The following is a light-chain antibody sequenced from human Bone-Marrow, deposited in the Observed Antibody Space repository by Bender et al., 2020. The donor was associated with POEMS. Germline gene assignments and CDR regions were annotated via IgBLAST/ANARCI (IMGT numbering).Light chain of an antibody. V-gene: IGLV4-69*01. CDR1: SGHSEYA. Sequence: LVLTQSPSASASPGASVRLTCSLSSGHSEYAIAWHQQQPERGPRFLMKLNSDGSRIRGAGLPDRFSGSSSGTERYLSLSNRHSDDEGDYSCQTWGTGPVFGGGTKLTVL. CDR3: QTWGTGPV. CDR2: LNSDGSR. J-gene: IGLJ2*01.